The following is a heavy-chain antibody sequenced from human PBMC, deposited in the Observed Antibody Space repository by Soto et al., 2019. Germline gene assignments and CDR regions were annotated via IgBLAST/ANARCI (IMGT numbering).Heavy chain of an antibody. D-gene: IGHD3-10*01. J-gene: IGHJ4*02. Sequence: QVQLQESGPGLVKPSETLSLTCTVSGGSISSYYWTWIRQPPGKGLEWIGFMYNSGSTHYNPSLKSRVTLSLDTSKNQFSLNLRSVTAADTAVYYCASMGYHYGSGSYPLDYWGQGTLVTVSS. V-gene: IGHV4-59*08. CDR3: ASMGYHYGSGSYPLDY. CDR2: MYNSGST. CDR1: GGSISSYY.